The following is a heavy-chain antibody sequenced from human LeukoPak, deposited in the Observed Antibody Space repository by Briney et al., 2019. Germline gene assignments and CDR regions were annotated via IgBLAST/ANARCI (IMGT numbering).Heavy chain of an antibody. Sequence: GASVKVSCKASGYTFTGYYMHWVRQAPGQGLEWMGRINPNSGGTNYAQKFQGRATMTRDTSISTAYMELSRLRYDDTAVYYCARDVDSYGDYWGQGTLVTVSS. D-gene: IGHD5-18*01. CDR2: INPNSGGT. CDR3: ARDVDSYGDY. V-gene: IGHV1-2*06. J-gene: IGHJ4*02. CDR1: GYTFTGYY.